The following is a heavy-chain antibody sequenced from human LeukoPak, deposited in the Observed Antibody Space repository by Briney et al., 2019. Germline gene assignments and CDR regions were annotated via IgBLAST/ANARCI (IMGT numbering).Heavy chain of an antibody. V-gene: IGHV3-30*02. Sequence: GGSLRLSCAASGFTFSSYGMHWVRQAPGKGLGWVAFIQYVGDNKYYADAVKGRFTIARDNSKITLYLQMNSLRAEDTAVYYCAKDRDVCGSDRYSGTYDAFDIWGQGTMVTVSS. CDR3: AKDRDVCGSDRYSGTYDAFDI. CDR2: IQYVGDNK. J-gene: IGHJ3*02. CDR1: GFTFSSYG. D-gene: IGHD3-16*02.